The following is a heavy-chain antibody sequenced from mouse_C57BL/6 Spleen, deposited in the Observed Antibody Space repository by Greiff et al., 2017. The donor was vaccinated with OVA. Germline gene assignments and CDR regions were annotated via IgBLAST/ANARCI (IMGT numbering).Heavy chain of an antibody. Sequence: VQLQQSGPGLVQPSQSLSITCTVSGFSLTSYGVHWVRQSPGKGLEWLGVIWSGGSTDYTAAFISRLSISKDNSKSQVFFKMNSRQADDTAIYYCARNRDYDYDGFAYWGQGTLVTVSA. J-gene: IGHJ3*01. CDR3: ARNRDYDYDGFAY. CDR1: GFSLTSYG. D-gene: IGHD2-4*01. CDR2: IWSGGST. V-gene: IGHV2-2*01.